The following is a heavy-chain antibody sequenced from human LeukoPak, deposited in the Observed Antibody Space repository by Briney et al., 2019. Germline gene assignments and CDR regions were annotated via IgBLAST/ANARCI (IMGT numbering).Heavy chain of an antibody. CDR3: ARGPPYYGSGRRGRWFDP. Sequence: SETLSLTCAVYGGSFSGYYWSWIRQPPGKGLEWIGEINHSGSTNYNPSLKSRVTISVDTSKNQFSLKLSSVTAADTAVYYCARGPPYYGSGRRGRWFDPWGQGTLVTVSS. D-gene: IGHD3-10*01. J-gene: IGHJ5*02. CDR2: INHSGST. V-gene: IGHV4-34*01. CDR1: GGSFSGYY.